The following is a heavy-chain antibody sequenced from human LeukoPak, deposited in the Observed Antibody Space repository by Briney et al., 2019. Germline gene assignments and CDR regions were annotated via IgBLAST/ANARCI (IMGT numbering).Heavy chain of an antibody. V-gene: IGHV4-59*08. CDR1: GGSISSYY. J-gene: IGHJ4*02. D-gene: IGHD2-2*01. Sequence: SETLSLTCTVSGGSISSYYWSWIRQPPGKGLEWIGYIYHSGSTNYNPSLKSRVTISVDTSKNQFSLKLSSVTAADTAVYYCARSTPRGHCSSTSCLHYFDYWGQGTLVTVSS. CDR2: IYHSGST. CDR3: ARSTPRGHCSSTSCLHYFDY.